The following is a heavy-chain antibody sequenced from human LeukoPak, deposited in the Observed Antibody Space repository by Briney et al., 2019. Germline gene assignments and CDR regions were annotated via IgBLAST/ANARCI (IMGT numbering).Heavy chain of an antibody. Sequence: PGGSLRLSCAASGFTFSTYWMNWVRQAPREGLEWVANIKQDGSEKYYADSVKGRVTISRDNAKNTVILQTNSLRAEDRAVYYCAGSGGVMYWGQGTLVTVSS. CDR2: IKQDGSEK. D-gene: IGHD3-10*01. CDR3: AGSGGVMY. V-gene: IGHV3-7*02. CDR1: GFTFSTYW. J-gene: IGHJ4*02.